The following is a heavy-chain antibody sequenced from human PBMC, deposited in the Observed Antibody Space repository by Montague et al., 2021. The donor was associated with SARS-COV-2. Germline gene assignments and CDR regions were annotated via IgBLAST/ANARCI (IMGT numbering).Heavy chain of an antibody. CDR1: GGSISSYY. CDR2: IYYSGST. D-gene: IGHD5-12*01. V-gene: IGHV4-59*01. Sequence: SETLSLTCTVSGGSISSYYWSWIRQPPGKGLEWIGYIYYSGSTNYNPSLKSRVTISVDTSKNQFSPKLSSVTAADTAVYYCARGAGRGSGYGKYYYYYYGMGVWGQGTTVTVSS. J-gene: IGHJ6*02. CDR3: ARGAGRGSGYGKYYYYYYGMGV.